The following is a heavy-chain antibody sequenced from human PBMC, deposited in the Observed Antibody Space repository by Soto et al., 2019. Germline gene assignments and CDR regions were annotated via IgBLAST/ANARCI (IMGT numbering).Heavy chain of an antibody. V-gene: IGHV3-23*01. CDR3: AKAPREYFQH. J-gene: IGHJ1*01. Sequence: VGSLRLSCAASGFTFSSYAVSWVRQAPGKGLEWVSAISGSGGSTYYADSVKGRFTISRDNSKNTLYLQMNSLRAEDTAVYYCAKAPREYFQHWGQGTLVTVSS. CDR1: GFTFSSYA. CDR2: ISGSGGST.